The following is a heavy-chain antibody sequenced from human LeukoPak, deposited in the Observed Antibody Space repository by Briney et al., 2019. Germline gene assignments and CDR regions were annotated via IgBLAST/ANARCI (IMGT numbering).Heavy chain of an antibody. CDR3: ARAWYSWGYYFDY. J-gene: IGHJ4*02. CDR1: GFTFSSYS. CDR2: ISSSSSTI. Sequence: PGGSLRLSCAASGFTFSSYSVNWVRQAPGKGLEWVSYISSSSSTIFYADSVKGRFTISRDNAKNSLYLQMHSLRDEDTAVYYCARAWYSWGYYFDYWGQGTLVTVSS. D-gene: IGHD1-26*01. V-gene: IGHV3-48*02.